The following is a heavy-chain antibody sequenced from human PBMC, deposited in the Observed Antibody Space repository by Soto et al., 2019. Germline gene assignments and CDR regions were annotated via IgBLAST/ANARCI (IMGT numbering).Heavy chain of an antibody. D-gene: IGHD1-26*01. CDR1: GYTFTTYG. J-gene: IGHJ6*02. Sequence: QVQLVQSGAEVKKPGASVKVSCKASGYTFTTYGISWVRQAPGQGLEWMGWISPYNGHTNYAQKVQDRVTMTTDTSTTTAYMELRSLTSDDTAVYYCARGAPTWAPGMDVWGQGTTVTVSS. CDR2: ISPYNGHT. V-gene: IGHV1-18*01. CDR3: ARGAPTWAPGMDV.